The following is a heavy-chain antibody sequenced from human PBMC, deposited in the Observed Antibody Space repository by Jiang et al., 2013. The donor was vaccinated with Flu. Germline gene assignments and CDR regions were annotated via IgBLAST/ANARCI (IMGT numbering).Heavy chain of an antibody. CDR1: GDSVSRSDVA. J-gene: IGHJ4*02. D-gene: IGHD7-27*01. Sequence: TLSLTCAISGDSVSRSDVAWNRIRQSPSRGLEWLGRTYYRSKWYNDYAGSLKGRISVNPDTSRNQFSLQLNSMTPDDTSVYFCAREPDNWGFDYWGQGTLVTVSS. CDR3: AREPDNWGFDY. V-gene: IGHV6-1*01. CDR2: TYYRSKWYN.